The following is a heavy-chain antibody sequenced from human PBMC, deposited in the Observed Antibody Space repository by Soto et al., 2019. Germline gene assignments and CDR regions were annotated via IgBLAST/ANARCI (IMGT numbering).Heavy chain of an antibody. V-gene: IGHV3-21*01. CDR1: GFTFSGYT. CDR3: ARDAYRATTFTTDYSYYAMDV. CDR2: ISTSGGYI. Sequence: GGSLRLSCAASGFTFSGYTVNWVRQAPGKGLEWVSSISTSGGYIFYADSVKGRFTISRDNAKNSLYLQLNSLRAEDTAVYYCARDAYRATTFTTDYSYYAMDVWGQGTTVTV. J-gene: IGHJ6*02. D-gene: IGHD1-1*01.